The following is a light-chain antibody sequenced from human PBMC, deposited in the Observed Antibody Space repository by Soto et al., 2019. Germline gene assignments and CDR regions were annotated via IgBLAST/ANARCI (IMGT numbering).Light chain of an antibody. CDR2: GAS. CDR3: QQYGSSPET. CDR1: QSVSSNY. V-gene: IGKV3-20*01. J-gene: IGKJ1*01. Sequence: EIVLTQSPGTLSLSQGERATLSCRASQSVSSNYLAWYQQKPGQAPRLLIYGASSRATGIPDRFSGSGSGTDFTLTISRLEPEDFAVYYCQQYGSSPETFGQGTKVDI.